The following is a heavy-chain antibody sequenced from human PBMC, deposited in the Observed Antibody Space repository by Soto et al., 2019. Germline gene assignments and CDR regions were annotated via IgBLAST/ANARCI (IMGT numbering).Heavy chain of an antibody. CDR3: TRSPRSITGTPTGGAQNDY. Sequence: PGGSLRLSCAGDGFSFFSYTMTWVRQAPGKGLEWVSSISSDNKYIYYADSVKGRFTISRDNAKSSLFLQMNSLRADDTAVYYCTRSPRSITGTPTGGAQNDYWGQGALVTVSS. D-gene: IGHD1-7*01. CDR2: ISSDNKYI. V-gene: IGHV3-21*01. CDR1: GFSFFSYT. J-gene: IGHJ4*02.